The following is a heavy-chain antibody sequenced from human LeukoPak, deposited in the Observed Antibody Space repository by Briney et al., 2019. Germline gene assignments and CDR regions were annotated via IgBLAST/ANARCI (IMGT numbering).Heavy chain of an antibody. CDR2: MSTDSGKT. CDR3: ARNLYGTGDFES. D-gene: IGHD1-7*01. V-gene: IGHV1-8*01. J-gene: IGHJ4*02. Sequence: ASVKVSCKASGYTFTNYDINWVRQASGQGLEWMGWMSTDSGKTGYAQSFQGRITLTRDTSISTAYMELSSLRSEDTAVYFCARNLYGTGDFESWGQGTLVTVSS. CDR1: GYTFTNYD.